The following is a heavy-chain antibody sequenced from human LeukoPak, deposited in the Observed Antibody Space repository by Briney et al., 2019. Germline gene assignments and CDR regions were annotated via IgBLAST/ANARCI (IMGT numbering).Heavy chain of an antibody. CDR3: ARQSGDQSSAWYFDA. J-gene: IGHJ4*02. V-gene: IGHV4-39*01. D-gene: IGHD6-19*01. CDR1: GGSLRSSGHW. Sequence: SETLSLTCTVSGGSLRSSGHWWVWIRQPPGKGLEWIGSIHHSGKVYYNPSLKSRVTTSVDTSTDQFSLRLSSATAADTAIYYCARQSGDQSSAWYFDAWGQGTLVTVSS. CDR2: IHHSGKV.